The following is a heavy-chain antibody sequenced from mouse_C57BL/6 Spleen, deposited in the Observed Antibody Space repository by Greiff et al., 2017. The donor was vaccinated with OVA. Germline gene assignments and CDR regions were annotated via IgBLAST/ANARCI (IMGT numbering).Heavy chain of an antibody. CDR3: AREEGDYDGAWFAY. CDR2: IYPGDGDT. D-gene: IGHD2-4*01. J-gene: IGHJ3*01. Sequence: QVQLKQSGPELVKPGASVKISCKASGYAFSSSWMNWVKQRPGKGLEWIGRIYPGDGDTNYNGKFKGKATLTADKSSSTAYMQLSSLTSEDSAVYFCAREEGDYDGAWFAYWGQGTLVTVSA. V-gene: IGHV1-82*01. CDR1: GYAFSSSW.